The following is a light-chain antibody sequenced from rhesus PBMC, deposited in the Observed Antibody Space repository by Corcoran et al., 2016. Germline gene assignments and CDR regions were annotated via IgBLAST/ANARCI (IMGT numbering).Light chain of an antibody. V-gene: IGKV1-21*01. CDR2: AAS. CDR3: QQHKSYPLT. J-gene: IGKJ4*01. Sequence: DIQMTQSPASVSASVGDRVTITCQASQGISSWLAWYQQKQGKAPKLRIYAASSLQSGVPYRFRGSGSGTDVTLTISSLQPEDFATYYCQQHKSYPLTFGGGIKVEI. CDR1: QGISSW.